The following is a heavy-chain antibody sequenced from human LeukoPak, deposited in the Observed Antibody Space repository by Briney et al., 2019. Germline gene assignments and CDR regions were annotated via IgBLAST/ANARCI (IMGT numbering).Heavy chain of an antibody. J-gene: IGHJ4*02. CDR1: GGSISSSDYY. CDR2: IYYGGST. Sequence: SETLSLTCTVSGGSISSSDYYWGWIRQPPGKGLEWIGSIYYGGSTFYNPSLESRVTISVDTSKNQFSLKLTSVTAADTAVYYCARSYGSEYFFDYWGQGALVTVSS. V-gene: IGHV4-39*07. D-gene: IGHD3-10*01. CDR3: ARSYGSEYFFDY.